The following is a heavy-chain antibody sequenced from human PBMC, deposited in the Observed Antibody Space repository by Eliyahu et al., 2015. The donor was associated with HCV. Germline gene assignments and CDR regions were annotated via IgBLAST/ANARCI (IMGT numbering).Heavy chain of an antibody. J-gene: IGHJ6*02. CDR1: AFTFSDYY. Sequence: QVQLVESGGGLVKPGGSLRLSCAASAFTFSDYYMSWIRQAPGKGLEWVSYISSSSSYTNYADSVKGRSTISRDNAKNSLYLQMHSLRVEDTAVYYCARAIFGDYYYGMDVWGQGTTVTVSS. CDR3: ARAIFGDYYYGMDV. V-gene: IGHV3-11*06. D-gene: IGHD3-3*01. CDR2: ISSSSSYT.